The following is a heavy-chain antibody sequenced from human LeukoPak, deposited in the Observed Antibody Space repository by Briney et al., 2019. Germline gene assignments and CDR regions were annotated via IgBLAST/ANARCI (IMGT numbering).Heavy chain of an antibody. D-gene: IGHD6-13*01. CDR1: GFTFSSYP. CDR3: ARDRCGYSSTCPFDY. CDR2: ISYDGSNK. V-gene: IGHV3-30-3*01. J-gene: IGHJ4*02. Sequence: GGSLRLSCAASGFTFSSYPMHWVRQAPGKGLKWLAFISYDGSNKYYADSVKGRFTISRDNSKNTLYLQMNSLRVEDTAVYYCARDRCGYSSTCPFDYWGQGTLVTASS.